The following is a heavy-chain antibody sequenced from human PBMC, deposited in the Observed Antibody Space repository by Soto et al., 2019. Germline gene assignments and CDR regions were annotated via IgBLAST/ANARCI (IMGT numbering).Heavy chain of an antibody. CDR2: VSGNAVST. J-gene: IGHJ4*02. Sequence: HPGGSLRLSCAASGFSFSNYAMSWVRQAPGKGLEWVSGVSGNAVSTYYADSVKGRFTISRENSKNTLYLQMNTLRAEDTAVYYCTTEYGYSSGQNDNWGQGTLVTVSS. CDR3: TTEYGYSSGQNDN. D-gene: IGHD3-22*01. V-gene: IGHV3-23*01. CDR1: GFSFSNYA.